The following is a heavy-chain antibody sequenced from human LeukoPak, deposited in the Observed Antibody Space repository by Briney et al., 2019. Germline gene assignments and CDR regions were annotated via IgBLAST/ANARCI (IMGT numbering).Heavy chain of an antibody. J-gene: IGHJ4*02. D-gene: IGHD3-16*01. CDR3: ARDTGITCGGLGVPFDY. CDR1: GFTFSSYW. Sequence: GGSLRLSCPASGFTFSSYWMHWVRQAPGKGLEWVSRINSDGSSTTYADSVKGRFTISRDNAKNTLYVQMNSLRAEDTAVYYCARDTGITCGGLGVPFDYWGQGTLVTVSS. V-gene: IGHV3-74*01. CDR2: INSDGSST.